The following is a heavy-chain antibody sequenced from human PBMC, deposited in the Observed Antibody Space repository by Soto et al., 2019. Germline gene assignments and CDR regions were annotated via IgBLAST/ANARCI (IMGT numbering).Heavy chain of an antibody. V-gene: IGHV3-23*01. CDR2: ISGSGGST. CDR1: GFTFSRYA. D-gene: IGHD6-19*01. J-gene: IGHJ4*02. CDR3: AKDGRYSSGWYLGYFDY. Sequence: PGGSLRLSCTCSGFTFSRYAMSWVRQAPGKGLEWVSAISGSGGSTYYADSVKGRFTISRDNSKNTLYLQMNSLRAEDTAVYYCAKDGRYSSGWYLGYFDYWGQGTLVTVPS.